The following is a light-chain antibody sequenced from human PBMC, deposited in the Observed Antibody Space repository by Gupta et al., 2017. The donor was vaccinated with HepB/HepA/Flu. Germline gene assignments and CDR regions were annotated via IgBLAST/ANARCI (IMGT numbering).Light chain of an antibody. Sequence: EIVLTQSPGTLSLSPGERATLSCRASQSLSSSYLAWYQQKPGQAPRLLIYGASSRATGITDRFSGSGSGTDFTLTSSRREAGDFAVYYGQQDSSSITFGQGTQLEIK. CDR2: GAS. CDR1: QSLSSSY. CDR3: QQDSSSIT. V-gene: IGKV3-20*01. J-gene: IGKJ5*01.